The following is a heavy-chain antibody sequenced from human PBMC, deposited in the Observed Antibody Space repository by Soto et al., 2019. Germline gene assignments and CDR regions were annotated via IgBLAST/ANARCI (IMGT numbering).Heavy chain of an antibody. CDR2: IIPIFGTA. V-gene: IGHV1-69*01. CDR1: GGTFSSYA. Sequence: QVQLVQSGAEVKKPGSSVKVSCKASGGTFSSYAISWVRQAPGQGLEWMGGIIPIFGTANYAQKFQGRVRITGDESTRPAKMEVSSLSSEDTAVYYGGRGDTVTTRPPYYGMAVWGKGTPVTVSS. D-gene: IGHD4-17*01. CDR3: GRGDTVTTRPPYYGMAV. J-gene: IGHJ6*04.